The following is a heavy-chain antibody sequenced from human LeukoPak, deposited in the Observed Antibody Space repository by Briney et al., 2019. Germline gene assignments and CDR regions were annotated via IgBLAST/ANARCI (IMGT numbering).Heavy chain of an antibody. Sequence: ASVKVSCKASGYTFTSYGISWVRQAPGQGLEWMGWISAYNGNTNYAQKLQGRVTMTTDTSTSTAYMELRSLRSDDTAVYYCARIYRANDFWSGYYAFDIWGQGTMVTVSS. V-gene: IGHV1-18*01. CDR3: ARIYRANDFWSGYYAFDI. CDR2: ISAYNGNT. J-gene: IGHJ3*02. CDR1: GYTFTSYG. D-gene: IGHD3-3*01.